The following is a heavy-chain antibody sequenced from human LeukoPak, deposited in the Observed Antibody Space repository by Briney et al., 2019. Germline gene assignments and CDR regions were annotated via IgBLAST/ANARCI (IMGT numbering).Heavy chain of an antibody. V-gene: IGHV3-23*01. D-gene: IGHD6-6*01. CDR2: ISGSGGST. J-gene: IGHJ3*02. Sequence: GGSLRLSCAASGYAFSSHGLTWVRQAPGKGLEWVSAISGSGGSTYYADSVKGRFTISRDNSKNTLYLQMNSLRAEDTAVYYCATDPSIAARRSPGGAFDIWGQGTMVTVSS. CDR1: GYAFSSHG. CDR3: ATDPSIAARRSPGGAFDI.